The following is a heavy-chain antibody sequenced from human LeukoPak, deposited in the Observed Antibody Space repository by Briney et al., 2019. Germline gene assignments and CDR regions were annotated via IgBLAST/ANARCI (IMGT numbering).Heavy chain of an antibody. V-gene: IGHV1-2*02. CDR2: INPNNGGT. D-gene: IGHD3-10*01. CDR3: ARYYGSTIGYYYMDV. J-gene: IGHJ6*03. CDR1: GYTFTGYY. Sequence: ASVKVSCKASGYTFTGYYMHWVRQAPGQGLEWMGWINPNNGGTNYAQKFQGRVTMTRDTSISTAYMELSRLRSDDTAVYYCARYYGSTIGYYYMDVWGKGTTVTVSS.